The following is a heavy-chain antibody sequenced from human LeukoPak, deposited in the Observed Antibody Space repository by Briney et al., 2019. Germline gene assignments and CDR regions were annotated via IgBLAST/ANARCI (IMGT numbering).Heavy chain of an antibody. CDR1: GYTFTGYY. CDR2: INPNSGGT. V-gene: IGHV1-2*02. CDR3: ARDQATVTTPWVDF. Sequence: ASVKVSCKAFGYTFTGYYIHWVRQAPGRGLGWMGWINPNSGGTNYAQEFQGRVTMTRDTSISTAYMDLTRLRSDDTAVYYCARDQATVTTPWVDFWGQGTLVTVSS. J-gene: IGHJ4*02. D-gene: IGHD4-17*01.